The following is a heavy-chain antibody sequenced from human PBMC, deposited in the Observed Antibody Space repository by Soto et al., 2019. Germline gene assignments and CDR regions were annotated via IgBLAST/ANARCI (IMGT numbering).Heavy chain of an antibody. V-gene: IGHV3-33*01. CDR3: ARDVHYTGGTIAY. CDR1: GFTFSTHG. CDR2: IWYDGSNK. J-gene: IGHJ4*02. Sequence: QVQLVESGGGVVQPGRSLRLSCAGSGFTFSTHGMHWVRQAPGKGLEWVAVIWYDGSNKYYSDSVKGRFTISRDNSKNTLYLQMNTLGAEDTAIYYSARDVHYTGGTIAYWGQGTLVTVSS. D-gene: IGHD2-8*02.